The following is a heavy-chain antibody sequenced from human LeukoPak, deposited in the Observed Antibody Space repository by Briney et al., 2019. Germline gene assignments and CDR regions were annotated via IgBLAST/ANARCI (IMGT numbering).Heavy chain of an antibody. CDR2: INHSGST. J-gene: IGHJ6*02. Sequence: SQTLSLTCAVSGGSISSGGYSWGWIRQPPGKGLEWIGEINHSGSTNYNPSLKSRVTTSVDTSKNQFSLKLSSVTAADTAVYYCARGLLTEDIVVVPAALSYYYYYGMDVWGQGTTVTVSS. CDR1: GGSISSGGYS. V-gene: IGHV4-30-2*01. D-gene: IGHD2-2*01. CDR3: ARGLLTEDIVVVPAALSYYYYYGMDV.